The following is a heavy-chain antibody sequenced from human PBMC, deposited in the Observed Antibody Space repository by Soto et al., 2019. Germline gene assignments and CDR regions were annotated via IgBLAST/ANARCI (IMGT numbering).Heavy chain of an antibody. Sequence: SETLSLTCAVSGVTISTYYWSWIRQPPGKGLEWIGYNYHSGTTNYNPSLKSRVTISVDTSKNQFSLRLTSVAAADTAIYYCVREAYIGYGHAIDHWGQGILVTVSS. CDR1: GVTISTYY. D-gene: IGHD5-12*01. V-gene: IGHV4-59*01. CDR3: VREAYIGYGHAIDH. CDR2: NYHSGTT. J-gene: IGHJ4*02.